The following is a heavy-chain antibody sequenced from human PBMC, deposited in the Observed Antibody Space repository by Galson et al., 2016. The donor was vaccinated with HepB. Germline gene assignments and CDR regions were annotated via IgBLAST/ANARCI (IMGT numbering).Heavy chain of an antibody. CDR1: GFTFSDYY. D-gene: IGHD2-8*02. CDR3: ARHRQIRPGSTGNYDY. CDR2: ISSSTTYT. V-gene: IGHV3-11*06. Sequence: SLRLSCAASGFTFSDYYMSWIRQAPGKGLEWVSYISSSTTYTNYADSAKGRFTISRDNAKNSLYLQMNSLRAEDTAVYYCARHRQIRPGSTGNYDYWGQGTLVTVSS. J-gene: IGHJ4*02.